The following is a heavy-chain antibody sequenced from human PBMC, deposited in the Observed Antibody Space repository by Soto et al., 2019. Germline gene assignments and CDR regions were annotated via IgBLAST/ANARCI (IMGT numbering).Heavy chain of an antibody. CDR3: ARGPSDYLGSGNSWFDP. CDR2: ISSTGHYI. Sequence: PGGSLRLSCAASGFTFSSYSMHWVRQAPGKGLEWVSSISSTGHYIYYADSVKGRFTISRDNAKNSLYLQVNSLRAEDTAVYYCARGPSDYLGSGNSWFDPWGQGNLVTVSS. D-gene: IGHD3-10*01. CDR1: GFTFSSYS. V-gene: IGHV3-21*01. J-gene: IGHJ5*02.